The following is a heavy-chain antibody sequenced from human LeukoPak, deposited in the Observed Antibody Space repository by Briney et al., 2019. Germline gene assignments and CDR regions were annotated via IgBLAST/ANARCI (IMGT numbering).Heavy chain of an antibody. CDR2: INHSGST. V-gene: IGHV4-34*01. D-gene: IGHD3-9*01. Sequence: SETLSLTCAVYGGSFSGYYWSWIRQPPGKGLEWIGEINHSGSTNYNPSLKSRVTISVDTSKNQFSLKLSSVTAADTAVYYCARRFLFRYLPRGGFDPWGQGTLVTVSS. CDR1: GGSFSGYY. J-gene: IGHJ5*02. CDR3: ARRFLFRYLPRGGFDP.